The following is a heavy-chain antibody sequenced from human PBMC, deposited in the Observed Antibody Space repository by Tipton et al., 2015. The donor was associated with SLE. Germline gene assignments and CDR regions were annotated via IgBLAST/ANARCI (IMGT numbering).Heavy chain of an antibody. Sequence: QSGAEVKKPGASVKVSCKTSGYAFTDYDVNWVRQAPGQGLEWVGWMNPNSGNTGFGQKFQGRVSMTRDTSISTAYMELSSLQSEDTAIYYCARREKYCRGTTCYLGWLQPWGQGTLVTVSS. CDR2: MNPNSGNT. V-gene: IGHV1-8*02. CDR3: ARREKYCRGTTCYLGWLQP. D-gene: IGHD2/OR15-2a*01. J-gene: IGHJ5*02. CDR1: GYAFTDYD.